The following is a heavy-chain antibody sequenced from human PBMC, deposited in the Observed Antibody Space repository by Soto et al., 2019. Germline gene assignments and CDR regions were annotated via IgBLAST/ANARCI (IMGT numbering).Heavy chain of an antibody. CDR2: INAGNGNT. J-gene: IGHJ3*02. D-gene: IGHD3-22*01. Sequence: ASVKVSCKASGYTFTSYATHWVRQAPGQRLEWMGWINAGNGNTKYSQKFQGRVTITRDTSASTAYMELSSLRSEDTAVYYCASSDSSGYFPVPLIWGQGTMVTV. V-gene: IGHV1-3*01. CDR3: ASSDSSGYFPVPLI. CDR1: GYTFTSYA.